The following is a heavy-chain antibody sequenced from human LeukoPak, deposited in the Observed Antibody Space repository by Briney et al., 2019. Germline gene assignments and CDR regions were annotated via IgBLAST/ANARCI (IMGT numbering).Heavy chain of an antibody. V-gene: IGHV1-18*01. CDR1: GYTFTSYG. Sequence: ASVKVSCKASGYTFTSYGISWVRQAPGQGLEWMGWISAYNGNTNYAQKLQGRVNMTTDTSTSTAYMELRSLRSDDTAVYYCARDAGMIYYYDSSGSNFDYWGQGTLVTVSS. CDR3: ARDAGMIYYYDSSGSNFDY. CDR2: ISAYNGNT. J-gene: IGHJ4*02. D-gene: IGHD3-22*01.